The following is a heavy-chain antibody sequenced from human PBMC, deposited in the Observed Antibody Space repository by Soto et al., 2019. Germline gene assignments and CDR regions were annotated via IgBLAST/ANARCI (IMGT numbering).Heavy chain of an antibody. D-gene: IGHD2-15*01. J-gene: IGHJ6*02. CDR2: IIPIFGTA. Sequence: QVQLVQSGAEVKKPGSSVKVSCKASGGTFSSYAISWVRQAPGQGLEWMGGIIPIFGTANYAQKFQGRVTITADGSTRPGYMGLGSLGSEGTGVYYCAEDVRSCSGGRWYSGYYYYGKDVWGQGDTVTVSS. V-gene: IGHV1-69*01. CDR3: AEDVRSCSGGRWYSGYYYYGKDV. CDR1: GGTFSSYA.